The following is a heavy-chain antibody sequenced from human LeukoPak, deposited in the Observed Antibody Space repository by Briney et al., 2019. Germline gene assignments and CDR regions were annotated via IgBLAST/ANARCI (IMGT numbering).Heavy chain of an antibody. V-gene: IGHV1-18*04. D-gene: IGHD1/OR15-1a*01. CDR3: ARDSDWNTVNYYYGMDV. CDR2: ISAYNGNT. CDR1: GYTFTSYG. J-gene: IGHJ6*04. Sequence: ASVKVSCKASGYTFTSYGISWVRQAPGQGLEWMGWISAYNGNTNYAQKLQGRVTMTTDTSTSTAYMELRSLRSDDTAVYYRARDSDWNTVNYYYGMDVWGKGTTVTVSS.